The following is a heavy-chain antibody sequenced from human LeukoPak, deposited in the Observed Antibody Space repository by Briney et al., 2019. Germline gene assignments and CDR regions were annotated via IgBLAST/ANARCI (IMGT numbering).Heavy chain of an antibody. CDR2: IYYSGTP. D-gene: IGHD4-17*01. Sequence: SETLSLTCTVSGGSLSSGSYYWSWIRQPPGKGLEWIGYIYYSGTPNYNPSLKSGITISVDSSKNHFSLELSSVTDADTAVYYCANLYGDTIKFDGWGQGTLVTVSS. CDR3: ANLYGDTIKFDG. V-gene: IGHV4-61*03. J-gene: IGHJ4*02. CDR1: GGSLSSGSYY.